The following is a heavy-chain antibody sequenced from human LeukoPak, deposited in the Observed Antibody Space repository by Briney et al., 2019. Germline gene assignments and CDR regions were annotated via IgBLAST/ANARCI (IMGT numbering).Heavy chain of an antibody. CDR3: TRDSVGDSYADY. V-gene: IGHV3-7*03. CDR1: GFTFSNAW. J-gene: IGHJ4*02. CDR2: IKQDGSEK. Sequence: GGSLRLSCAASGFTFSNAWMNWVRQAPGKGLEWVANIKQDGSEKYYVDSVKGRFTISRDNAKNSLYLQMNSLRAEDTAVYYCTRDSVGDSYADYWGQGTLVTVPS. D-gene: IGHD5-18*01.